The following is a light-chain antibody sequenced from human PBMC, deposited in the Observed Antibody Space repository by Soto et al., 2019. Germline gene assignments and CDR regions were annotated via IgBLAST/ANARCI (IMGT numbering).Light chain of an antibody. J-gene: IGLJ2*01. CDR1: SSDIGGYNY. CDR3: SSYTGTSTPVL. CDR2: DVS. Sequence: QSVLTQPASVSGSPGQSITISCTGTSSDIGGYNYVSWYRQHPGKVPKLIIYDVSNRPSGVSNRFSGSKSDNTASLTISGLQAEDEADYYCSSYTGTSTPVLFGGGTKLTVL. V-gene: IGLV2-14*01.